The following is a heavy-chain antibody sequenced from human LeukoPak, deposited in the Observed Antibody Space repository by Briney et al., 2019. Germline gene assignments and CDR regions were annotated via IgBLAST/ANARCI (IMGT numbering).Heavy chain of an antibody. CDR3: VRGWTTATTTDYYGMDV. J-gene: IGHJ6*02. D-gene: IGHD4-17*01. V-gene: IGHV3-48*04. CDR1: GFTFSDYS. Sequence: GGSLRFSCAASGFTFSDYSMDWFRQAPGKRLEGGSYIGTSSSSIYYADSVRGRFTISRDNAKNSVFLQMNSLRAEDTAVYYCVRGWTTATTTDYYGMDVWGQGTTVTVSS. CDR2: IGTSSSSI.